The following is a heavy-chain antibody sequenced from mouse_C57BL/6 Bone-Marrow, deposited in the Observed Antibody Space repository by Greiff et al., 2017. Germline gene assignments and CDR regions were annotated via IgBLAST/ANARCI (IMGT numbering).Heavy chain of an antibody. Sequence: EVNVVESGGGLVQSGRSLRLSCATSGFTFSDFYMEWVRQAPGKGLEWIAASRNKANDYTTEYSASVKGRFIVSRDTSQSILYLQMNALIAEDTAIYYCARDAQTAQAIYAMDYWGQGTSVTVSS. V-gene: IGHV7-1*01. CDR1: GFTFSDFY. CDR3: ARDAQTAQAIYAMDY. D-gene: IGHD3-2*02. J-gene: IGHJ4*01. CDR2: SRNKANDYTT.